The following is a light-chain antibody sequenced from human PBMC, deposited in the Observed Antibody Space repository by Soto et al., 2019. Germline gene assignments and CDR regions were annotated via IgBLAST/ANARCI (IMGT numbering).Light chain of an antibody. Sequence: QSALTQPASVSGSPGQSITISCTGTSSDVGSYNLVSWYQQYTGKAPKVMIYEDIKRPSGVSNRFSGSKSDNTASLTISGLQAEDEADYYCCSYADSSTYVFGTGTKVTVL. CDR1: SSDVGSYNL. J-gene: IGLJ1*01. CDR2: EDI. CDR3: CSYADSSTYV. V-gene: IGLV2-23*01.